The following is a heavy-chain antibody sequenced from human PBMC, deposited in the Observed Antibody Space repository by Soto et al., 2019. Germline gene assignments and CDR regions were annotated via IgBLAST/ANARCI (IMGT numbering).Heavy chain of an antibody. J-gene: IGHJ6*02. CDR3: ARTFDYYGMDV. Sequence: KASETLSLTCAVSGYSIASGYYWAWIRQSPGKGLEWIGSIYHAGSVYYKPSLNSRVAVSLDTSKNHFSLKLTSVTAADTAVYYCARTFDYYGMDVWGQGTTVTVSS. CDR2: IYHAGSV. V-gene: IGHV4-38-2*01. CDR1: GYSIASGYY.